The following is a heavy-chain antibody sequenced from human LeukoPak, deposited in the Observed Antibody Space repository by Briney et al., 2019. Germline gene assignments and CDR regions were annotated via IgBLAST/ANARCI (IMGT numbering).Heavy chain of an antibody. D-gene: IGHD6-19*01. CDR1: GGSISSSSYY. V-gene: IGHV4-39*07. J-gene: IGHJ4*02. CDR2: IYYSGST. CDR3: ARDPVSSGWYDY. Sequence: PSETLSLTCTVSGGSISSSSYYWGWIRQPPGKGLEWIGSIYYSGSTYCNPSLKSRVTISVDTSKNQFSLKLSSVTAADTAVYYCARDPVSSGWYDYWGQGTLVTVSS.